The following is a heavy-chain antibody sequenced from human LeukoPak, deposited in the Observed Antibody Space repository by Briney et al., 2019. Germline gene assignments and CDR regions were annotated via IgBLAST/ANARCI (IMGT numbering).Heavy chain of an antibody. CDR3: ATSEMIRLWLTDY. CDR1: EVTFSSYA. D-gene: IGHD5-18*01. V-gene: IGHV3-23*01. J-gene: IGHJ4*02. Sequence: PEGSLRLSCAATEVTFSSYAMSLLRQAPGKGLEWVSAISGSGGSTYYADSVKGRFTISRDNSKNTLYLQMNSLRAEDTAVYYCATSEMIRLWLTDYWGQGTLVTVSS. CDR2: ISGSGGST.